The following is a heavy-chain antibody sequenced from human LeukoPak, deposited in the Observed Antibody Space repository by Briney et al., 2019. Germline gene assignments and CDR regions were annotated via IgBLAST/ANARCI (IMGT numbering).Heavy chain of an antibody. J-gene: IGHJ4*02. D-gene: IGHD2-15*01. CDR3: ASLGYCSGGSCYF. Sequence: ASVKVSCKASGGTFSSYAISWVRQAPGQGLEWMGGIIPIFGTANYAQKFQGRVTITTDESTSTAYMDLRSLRYEDTAVYYCASLGYCSGGSCYFWGQGTLVTVST. CDR2: IIPIFGTA. CDR1: GGTFSSYA. V-gene: IGHV1-69*05.